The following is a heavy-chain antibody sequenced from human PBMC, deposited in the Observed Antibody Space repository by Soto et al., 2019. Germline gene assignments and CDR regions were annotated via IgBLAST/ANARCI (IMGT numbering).Heavy chain of an antibody. D-gene: IGHD3-16*02. CDR1: GASIGSYY. Sequence: ETLSLTCTVSGASIGSYYWSWIRQPPGKGLEWIGYIYYSGSTNYNPSLKSRVTISVDTSQKQFSLKLSSVTAADTAVYYCASIYPSDYDYVWGSYRPSWVFDYWGQGTLVTVSS. V-gene: IGHV4-59*01. J-gene: IGHJ4*02. CDR3: ASIYPSDYDYVWGSYRPSWVFDY. CDR2: IYYSGST.